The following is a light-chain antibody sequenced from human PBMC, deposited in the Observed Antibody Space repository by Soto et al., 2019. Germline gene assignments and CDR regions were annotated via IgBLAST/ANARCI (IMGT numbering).Light chain of an antibody. Sequence: QSVLTQTPSVSGAPGQRVTLSCTGSSSDIGAGYDVHWYQQLPGTAPKLLIYGNNNRPSGVPDRFSGSKSGTSASLAITGLQAEDEAYYYCQSYDSSLSVVVFGGGTKVTVL. CDR2: GNN. J-gene: IGLJ2*01. V-gene: IGLV1-40*01. CDR3: QSYDSSLSVVV. CDR1: SSDIGAGYD.